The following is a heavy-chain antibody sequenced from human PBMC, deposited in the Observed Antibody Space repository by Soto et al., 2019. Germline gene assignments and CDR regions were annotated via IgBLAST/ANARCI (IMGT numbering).Heavy chain of an antibody. CDR1: GYTFTSYA. J-gene: IGHJ2*01. CDR2: INAGNGNT. Sequence: QVQLVQSGAEVKKPGASVKVSCKASGYTFTSYAMHWVRQAPGQRLEWMGWINAGNGNTKYSQKSQGRVTITRDTSASTAYMELRSLRSEETAVYYCARGGSLYWYFDLWGRGTLVTVSS. D-gene: IGHD1-26*01. V-gene: IGHV1-3*01. CDR3: ARGGSLYWYFDL.